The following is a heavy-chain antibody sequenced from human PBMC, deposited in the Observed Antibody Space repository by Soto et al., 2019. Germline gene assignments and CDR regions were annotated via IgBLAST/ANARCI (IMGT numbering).Heavy chain of an antibody. V-gene: IGHV3-74*01. J-gene: IGHJ5*02. D-gene: IGHD3-10*01. CDR1: GFTFSSYW. CDR3: AREGELLWFGELPNWFDP. CDR2: INSDGSST. Sequence: GGSLRLSCAASGFTFSSYWMHWVRQAPGKGLVWVSRINSDGSSTSYADSVKGRFTISRDNAKNTLYLQMNSLRAEDTAVYYCAREGELLWFGELPNWFDPWGQGTLVTVSS.